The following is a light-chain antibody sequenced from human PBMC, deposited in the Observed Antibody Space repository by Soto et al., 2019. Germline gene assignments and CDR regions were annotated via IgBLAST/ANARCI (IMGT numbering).Light chain of an antibody. CDR1: QTVGSY. J-gene: IGKJ5*01. Sequence: EIVLTQSPATLSLSPGERATLSCRASQTVGSYLAWYQHKPGQAPRLLIYDTSYRAAGIPARFSGSGSGTDFTLTITNLEPEDFAVYYCQHFGGSLPVTFGQGTRLEIK. CDR3: QHFGGSLPVT. V-gene: IGKV3-11*01. CDR2: DTS.